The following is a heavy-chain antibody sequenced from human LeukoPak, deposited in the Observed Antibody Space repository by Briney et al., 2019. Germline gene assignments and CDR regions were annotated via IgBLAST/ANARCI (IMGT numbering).Heavy chain of an antibody. D-gene: IGHD2-15*01. CDR3: ARALVGDGSSIY. CDR1: GFTFGSYW. V-gene: IGHV3-7*05. CDR2: IEQDGSEK. Sequence: GGSLRLSCAASGFTFGSYWMSWVRQAPGKGLECVANIEQDGSEKYYVDSVKGRFTISRDNAKNSLYLQMDSLRAEDTAVYYCARALVGDGSSIYWGQGTLVTVSS. J-gene: IGHJ4*02.